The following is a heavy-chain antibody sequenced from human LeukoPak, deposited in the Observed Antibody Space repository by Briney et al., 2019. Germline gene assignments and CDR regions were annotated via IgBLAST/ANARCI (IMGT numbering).Heavy chain of an antibody. CDR3: AGTPDYGDYSDY. D-gene: IGHD4-17*01. CDR1: GGSISSSFYY. V-gene: IGHV4-61*01. J-gene: IGHJ4*02. CDR2: IYYSGST. Sequence: SETLSLTCTVSGGSISSSFYYWSWIRQPPGKGLEWIGYIYYSGSTNYNPSLKSRVTISVDTSKNQFPLKLSSVTAADTAVYYCAGTPDYGDYSDYWGQGTLVTVSS.